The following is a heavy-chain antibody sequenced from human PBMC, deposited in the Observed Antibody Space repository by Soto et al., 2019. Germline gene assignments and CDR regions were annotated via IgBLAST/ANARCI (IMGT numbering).Heavy chain of an antibody. J-gene: IGHJ5*02. D-gene: IGHD6-13*01. CDR1: GFTFSSYS. CDR3: ARDAPLIAAAGINWFDP. V-gene: IGHV3-21*01. CDR2: ISSSSSYI. Sequence: GGSLRLSCAASGFTFSSYSMNWVRQAPGKGLEWVLSISSSSSYIYYADSVKGRFTISRDNAKNSLYLQMNSLRAEDTAVYYCARDAPLIAAAGINWFDPWGQGTLVTVSS.